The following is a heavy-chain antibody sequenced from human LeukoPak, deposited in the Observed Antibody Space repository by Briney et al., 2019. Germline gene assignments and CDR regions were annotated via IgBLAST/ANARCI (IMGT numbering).Heavy chain of an antibody. CDR3: ARERGDYDSDNWFDS. CDR1: GGSIGSYF. J-gene: IGHJ5*01. D-gene: IGHD4-17*01. CDR2: IYYGGGT. V-gene: IGHV4-59*01. Sequence: PSETLSLTCTVSGGSIGSYFWSWIRQPPGKGLEWIGYIYYGGGTNYNPSFESRITLSVDTSKNRISLNLTSVTASDTAIYYCARERGDYDSDNWFDSWGQGTLVTVSS.